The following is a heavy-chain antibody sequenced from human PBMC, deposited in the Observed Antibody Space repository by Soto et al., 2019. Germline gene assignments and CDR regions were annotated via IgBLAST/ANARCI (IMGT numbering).Heavy chain of an antibody. D-gene: IGHD2-2*01. CDR3: ARAPGPQPDIVVVPRALGGQVGFDP. CDR2: IYYSGST. J-gene: IGHJ5*02. Sequence: SETLSLTCTVSGGSISSGGYYWSWIRQHPGKGLEWIGYIYYSGSTYYNPSLKSRVTISVDTSKNQFSLKLSSVTAADTAVYYCARAPGPQPDIVVVPRALGGQVGFDPWGQGTLVTVSS. V-gene: IGHV4-31*03. CDR1: GGSISSGGYY.